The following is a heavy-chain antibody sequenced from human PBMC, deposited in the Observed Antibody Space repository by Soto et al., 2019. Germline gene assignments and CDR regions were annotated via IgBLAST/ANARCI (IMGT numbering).Heavy chain of an antibody. CDR1: GFTFSSYG. J-gene: IGHJ4*02. CDR2: ISYDGSIQ. D-gene: IGHD6-13*01. V-gene: IGHV3-30*18. Sequence: QVQLVESGGGVVQPGRSLRLSCAASGFTFSSYGMHWVRQAPGEGLEWVVVISYDGSIQYYTDSAKGRFTISRDNSKSTLYLQMNSLRAEDTAVYYCAKEIRAYSSSWSFAYWGQGTLVTVSS. CDR3: AKEIRAYSSSWSFAY.